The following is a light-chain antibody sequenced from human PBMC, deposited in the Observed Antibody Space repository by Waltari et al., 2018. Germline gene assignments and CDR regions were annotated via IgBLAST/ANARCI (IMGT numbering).Light chain of an antibody. Sequence: QSVLTHPPSVSGAPGQRVTIPCTGSSSNIGAGLAVHCYQCFSGTAPKHLIYGNINRPSGVPDRFSGSKSGMSASLAITGLQAEDEADYYCQSFDVSLSGGVIFGGGTKVTVL. V-gene: IGLV1-40*01. CDR2: GNI. CDR1: SSNIGAGLA. CDR3: QSFDVSLSGGVI. J-gene: IGLJ2*01.